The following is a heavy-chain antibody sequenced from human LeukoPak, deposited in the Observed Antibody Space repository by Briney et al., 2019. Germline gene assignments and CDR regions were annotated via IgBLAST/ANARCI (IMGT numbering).Heavy chain of an antibody. Sequence: GESLKISCKGSGYSFTSYWIGWVRQMPGKGLEWMGIIYPGDSDTRYSPSFQGQVTISADKSISTAYLQWSSLKASDTAMYYCARLSDYDSSGYHQGYFDYWGQGTLVTVSS. V-gene: IGHV5-51*01. J-gene: IGHJ4*02. D-gene: IGHD3-22*01. CDR2: IYPGDSDT. CDR1: GYSFTSYW. CDR3: ARLSDYDSSGYHQGYFDY.